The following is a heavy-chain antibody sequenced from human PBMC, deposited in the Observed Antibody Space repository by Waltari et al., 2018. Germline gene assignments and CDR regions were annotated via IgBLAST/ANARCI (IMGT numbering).Heavy chain of an antibody. CDR3: ARGGGPRTVVALTFDL. D-gene: IGHD3-22*01. CDR2: TSPYNGNA. V-gene: IGHV1-18*01. CDR1: GYTFTNFG. J-gene: IGHJ4*02. Sequence: QVQLVQSGAEVKKPGASVKVSCKASGYTFTNFGINWVRQAPGQGLEWMGWTSPYNGNADYEQKLQGRVTMTTDTSTKTAFLELGSLRSDDTAVYYCARGGGPRTVVALTFDLWGQGTLVTVSS.